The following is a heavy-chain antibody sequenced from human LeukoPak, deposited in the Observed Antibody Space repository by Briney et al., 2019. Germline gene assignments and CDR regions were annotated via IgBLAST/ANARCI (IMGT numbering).Heavy chain of an antibody. CDR3: AKKERVRGDFDY. CDR2: ISGSGGST. Sequence: GGSLRLSCAASGFTFSSYGMSWVRRAPGKGLEWVSGISGSGGSTYYADSVKGRFTIPRDNSNNTLYLQMNSLRAEDTAVYYCAKKERVRGDFDYWGQGTLVTVSS. D-gene: IGHD3-10*01. V-gene: IGHV3-23*01. J-gene: IGHJ4*02. CDR1: GFTFSSYG.